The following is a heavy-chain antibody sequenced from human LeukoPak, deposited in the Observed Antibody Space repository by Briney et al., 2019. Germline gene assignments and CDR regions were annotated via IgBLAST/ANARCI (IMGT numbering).Heavy chain of an antibody. Sequence: SETLSLTCSVSGYSIRRGYHWGWLRQPPGKGLEWIGTIHHSGSTYYNPSLKSRVTISVDTSKNQFSLKLTSVTAADTAVYYCARVNWINDYWGQGTLVTVSS. J-gene: IGHJ4*02. D-gene: IGHD1-20*01. CDR1: GYSIRRGYH. CDR2: IHHSGST. V-gene: IGHV4-38-2*02. CDR3: ARVNWINDY.